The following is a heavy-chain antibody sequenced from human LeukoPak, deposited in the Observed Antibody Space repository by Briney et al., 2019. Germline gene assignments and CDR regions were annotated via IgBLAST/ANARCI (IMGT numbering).Heavy chain of an antibody. CDR1: GGSFSGYY. V-gene: IGHV4-34*01. CDR3: ARGRSRIVGSTGPPGYFDH. J-gene: IGHJ2*01. D-gene: IGHD2-2*01. CDR2: INHSGST. Sequence: KPSETLYLTCAVYGGSFSGYYWSRIRQPPGKGLEWIGEINHSGSTNYNPSLKSRVTISVDTSKNQFSLKLSSVTAADTAVYYCARGRSRIVGSTGPPGYFDHWGRGTLVTVSS.